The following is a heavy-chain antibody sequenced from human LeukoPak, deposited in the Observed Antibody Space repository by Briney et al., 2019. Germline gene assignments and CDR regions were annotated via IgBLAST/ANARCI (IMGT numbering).Heavy chain of an antibody. CDR3: ARFRGSAKGDY. J-gene: IGHJ4*02. CDR2: LYYSGSN. Sequence: PSETLSLTCTVSGDSISSYYWSWIRQPPGKGLEWIGYLYYSGSNNYNPSLKSRVTISVDMSKTQFSLKLSSVTAADTAVYYCARFRGSAKGDYWGQGTLVTVSS. V-gene: IGHV4-59*01. CDR1: GDSISSYY. D-gene: IGHD3-10*01.